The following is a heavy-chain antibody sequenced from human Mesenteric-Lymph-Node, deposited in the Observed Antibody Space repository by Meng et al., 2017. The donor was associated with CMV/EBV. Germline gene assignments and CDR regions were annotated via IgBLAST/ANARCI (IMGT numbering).Heavy chain of an antibody. V-gene: IGHV4-39*07. CDR3: ARVSPDCSSSSCYGYWFDP. J-gene: IGHJ5*02. CDR1: GGSISNSRYY. D-gene: IGHD2-2*01. Sequence: GSLRLSCTVSGGSISNSRYYWGWIRQPPGKGLEWIANIYYSGTTYYNPSLKSRVTISVDTSKNQFSPQLKSVTAADTAVYYCARVSPDCSSSSCYGYWFDPWGQGTLVTVSS. CDR2: IYYSGTT.